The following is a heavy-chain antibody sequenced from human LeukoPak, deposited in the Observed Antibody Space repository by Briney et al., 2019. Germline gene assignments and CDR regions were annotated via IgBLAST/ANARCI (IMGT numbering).Heavy chain of an antibody. CDR1: GGSISSYY. CDR3: ARDFSDWMGAFDI. V-gene: IGHV4-59*01. D-gene: IGHD1-26*01. Sequence: SETLSLTCTVSGGSISSYYWSWIRQPPGKGLEWIGYIYYSGSTTYNHSLKSRVTISVDTSKNQFSLKLSSVTAADTAVYYCARDFSDWMGAFDIWGQGTMVTVSS. CDR2: IYYSGST. J-gene: IGHJ3*02.